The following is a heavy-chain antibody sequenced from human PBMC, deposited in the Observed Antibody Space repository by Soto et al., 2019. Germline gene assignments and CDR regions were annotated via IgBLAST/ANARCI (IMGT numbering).Heavy chain of an antibody. CDR2: ITGSSDYT. Sequence: GGSLRLSCAASGFSFSDYTMNWFRQAPGKGLEWVSSITGSSDYTYYSGSVTGRFTISRDNANNSLFLQMNSLRGEDTAVDYCASEHEYTSGWSHGLEVWGQGSTVSVAS. D-gene: IGHD6-19*01. J-gene: IGHJ6*02. V-gene: IGHV3-21*01. CDR3: ASEHEYTSGWSHGLEV. CDR1: GFSFSDYT.